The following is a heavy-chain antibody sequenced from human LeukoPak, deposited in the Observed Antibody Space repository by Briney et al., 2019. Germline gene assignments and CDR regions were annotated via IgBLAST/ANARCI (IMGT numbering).Heavy chain of an antibody. CDR1: GGSFSYYY. J-gene: IGHJ4*02. Sequence: SETLSLTCAVCGGSFSYYYWSWIRQPPGKGLKWIGEINHSGSTNYNPSLKSRVTISIDTSKNQFSLKLTSVTAADTAVYYCARTRGDVYSEYWGQGTLVTVSS. V-gene: IGHV4-34*01. CDR2: INHSGST. D-gene: IGHD2-21*01. CDR3: ARTRGDVYSEY.